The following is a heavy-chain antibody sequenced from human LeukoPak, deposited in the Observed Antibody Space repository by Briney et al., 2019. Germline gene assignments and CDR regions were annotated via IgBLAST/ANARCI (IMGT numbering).Heavy chain of an antibody. CDR3: AKDGKGSDLDY. J-gene: IGHJ4*02. D-gene: IGHD1-14*01. CDR1: GFTFSSYG. Sequence: GGSLRLSCAASGFTFSSYGMHWVRHAPGKGLEWVAFIRYGGSNYYYADSVKGRFTISRDTYKTKLYLQMNSLIAEDTAVYYCAKDGKGSDLDYWGQGTLVTVSS. V-gene: IGHV3-30*02. CDR2: IRYGGSNY.